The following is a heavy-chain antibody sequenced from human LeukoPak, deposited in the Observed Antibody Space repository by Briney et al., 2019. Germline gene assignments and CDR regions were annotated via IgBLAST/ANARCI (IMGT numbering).Heavy chain of an antibody. V-gene: IGHV1-3*01. CDR3: ARAGYSSGWYPDYYYGMDV. CDR2: INAGNGNT. CDR1: GYTFTSYA. D-gene: IGHD6-19*01. Sequence: ASVKVSCKAPGYTFTSYAMHWVRQAPGQRLEWMGWINAGNGNTKYSQKFQGRVTITRDTSASTAYMELSSLRSEDTAVYYCARAGYSSGWYPDYYYGMDVWGQGTTVTVSS. J-gene: IGHJ6*02.